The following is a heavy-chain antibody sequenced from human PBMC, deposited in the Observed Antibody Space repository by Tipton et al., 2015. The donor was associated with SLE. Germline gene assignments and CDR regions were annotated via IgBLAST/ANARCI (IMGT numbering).Heavy chain of an antibody. Sequence: TLSLTCTVSGDSINSYYWSWIRQPPGEGLEWIGYIYYREGTNYSPSLKSRVTISLDASKNQLSLKLSPVTAADTAVYYCARHHGSGWLYGLDVWGQGTTVTIS. V-gene: IGHV4-59*08. CDR1: GDSINSYY. CDR2: IYYREGT. J-gene: IGHJ6*02. CDR3: ARHHGSGWLYGLDV. D-gene: IGHD6-19*01.